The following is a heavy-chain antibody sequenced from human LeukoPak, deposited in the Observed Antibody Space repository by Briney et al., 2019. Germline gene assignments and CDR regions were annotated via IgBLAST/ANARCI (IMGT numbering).Heavy chain of an antibody. CDR3: AKYSGDYFGDY. V-gene: IGHV3-23*01. CDR1: GFTFSSCA. Sequence: GGSLRLSCAASGFTFSSCAMSWVRQAPGKGLEWASGISASGGHTFYADSVKGRFSISRDNSKNTLYLQMNSLRVEDTAIYYCAKYSGDYFGDYWGQGNLVTVSS. CDR2: ISASGGHT. D-gene: IGHD1-26*01. J-gene: IGHJ4*02.